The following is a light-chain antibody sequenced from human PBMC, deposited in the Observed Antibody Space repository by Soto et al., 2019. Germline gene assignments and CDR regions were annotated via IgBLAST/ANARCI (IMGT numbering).Light chain of an antibody. Sequence: QSALTQPRSVSGAPGHSVTISCTGTSSDVGGYNYVSWYQQHPGKAPKVMIYDVNKRPSGVPDRFSGSQSGSTASLTISGLQAEDEADYYCCSYAGSYTWVFGGGTKLTVL. V-gene: IGLV2-11*01. J-gene: IGLJ3*02. CDR1: SSDVGGYNY. CDR3: CSYAGSYTWV. CDR2: DVN.